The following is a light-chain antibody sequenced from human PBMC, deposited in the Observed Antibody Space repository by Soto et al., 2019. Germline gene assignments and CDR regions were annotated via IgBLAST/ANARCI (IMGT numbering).Light chain of an antibody. CDR2: SNN. CDR3: AAWDDSLNGYV. J-gene: IGLJ1*01. Sequence: QAVVTQPPSASGTPGQRVTISCSGSSSNIGSNTVNWYHQLPGTAPKLLIYSNNQRPSGVPDRFSGSKSGTSASLAISGLQSEDEADYYCAAWDDSLNGYVFGPGTKLTVL. CDR1: SSNIGSNT. V-gene: IGLV1-44*01.